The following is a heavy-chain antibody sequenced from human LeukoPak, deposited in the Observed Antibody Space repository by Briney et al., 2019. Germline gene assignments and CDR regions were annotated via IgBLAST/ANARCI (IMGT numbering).Heavy chain of an antibody. CDR3: ARDPDDSNAYDYFDY. J-gene: IGHJ4*02. V-gene: IGHV3-7*01. D-gene: IGHD3-22*01. Sequence: GGSLRLSCEASGFTFSNHWMTWVRQAPGKGLEWVATIKQDGSEKNYVDSVKGRFTISRDNAKNSLYLQMVSLRAEDTAVYYCARDPDDSNAYDYFDYWGQGTLVTVSS. CDR1: GFTFSNHW. CDR2: IKQDGSEK.